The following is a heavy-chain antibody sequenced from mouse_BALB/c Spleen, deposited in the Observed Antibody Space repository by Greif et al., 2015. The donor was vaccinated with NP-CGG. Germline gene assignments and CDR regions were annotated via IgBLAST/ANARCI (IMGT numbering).Heavy chain of an antibody. J-gene: IGHJ2*01. CDR3: ARYRYDEGLDY. CDR1: GFTFSSFR. Sequence: EVNVVESGGGLVQPGGSRKLSCAASGFTFSSFRMHWVRQAPEKGLEWVAYISSGSSTIYYADTVKGRFTISRDNPKNTLFLQMTSLRSEDTAMYYCARYRYDEGLDYWGQGTTLTVSS. CDR2: ISSGSSTI. V-gene: IGHV5-17*02. D-gene: IGHD2-14*01.